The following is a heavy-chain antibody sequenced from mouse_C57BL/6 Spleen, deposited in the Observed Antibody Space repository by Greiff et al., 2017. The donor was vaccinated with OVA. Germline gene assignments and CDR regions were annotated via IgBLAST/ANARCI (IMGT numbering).Heavy chain of an antibody. D-gene: IGHD3-2*02. Sequence: EVQLVESGGGLVKPGGSLKLSCAASGFTFSDYGMHWVRQAPEKGLEWVAYISSGSSTIYYADTVKGRFTISRDNAKNTLFLQMTSLRSEDTAMDYCAKTAQALAWFAYWGQGTLVTVSA. CDR1: GFTFSDYG. J-gene: IGHJ3*01. V-gene: IGHV5-17*01. CDR2: ISSGSSTI. CDR3: AKTAQALAWFAY.